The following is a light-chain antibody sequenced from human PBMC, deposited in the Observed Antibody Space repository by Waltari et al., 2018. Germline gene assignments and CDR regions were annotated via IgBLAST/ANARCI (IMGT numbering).Light chain of an antibody. Sequence: QSALTQPASVSGSPGQSITISCSGSTTDIGTYDYLSWYQQYPGQAPTFILYQVTIRPSGVSNRFSGSKSGNTASLTSSGLQTDDEAIYYCSSYTDSTTVVFGGGTVVTVL. J-gene: IGLJ2*01. V-gene: IGLV2-14*01. CDR3: SSYTDSTTVV. CDR2: QVT. CDR1: TTDIGTYDY.